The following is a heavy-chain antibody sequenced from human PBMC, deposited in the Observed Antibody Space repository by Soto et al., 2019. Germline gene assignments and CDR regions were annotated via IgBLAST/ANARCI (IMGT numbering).Heavy chain of an antibody. CDR3: ARGNHRWLQLWYFDL. Sequence: SVKVSCKASGDTFSTYTITWVRQAPGQGLEWMGGIIPRSGTSNYAQKFQGRVTITADESTSTAYMELSSLRSEDTAVYYCARGNHRWLQLWYFDLWGRGTLVTVSS. J-gene: IGHJ2*01. CDR1: GDTFSTYT. V-gene: IGHV1-69*13. D-gene: IGHD5-12*01. CDR2: IIPRSGTS.